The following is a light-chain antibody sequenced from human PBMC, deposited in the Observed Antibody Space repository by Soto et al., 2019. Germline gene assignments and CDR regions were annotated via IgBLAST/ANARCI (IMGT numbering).Light chain of an antibody. CDR1: TSSIGSNS. CDR2: SNS. Sequence: QAVVTQPPSASETPGQRVTISCSGSTSSIGSNSVSWYQQLPGTAPKLFIYSNSQRPSGVPDRFSGSKSGTSASLAISGLQSEDEADYYCAAWDDTLKGFVFGTGTKLTVL. J-gene: IGLJ1*01. V-gene: IGLV1-44*01. CDR3: AAWDDTLKGFV.